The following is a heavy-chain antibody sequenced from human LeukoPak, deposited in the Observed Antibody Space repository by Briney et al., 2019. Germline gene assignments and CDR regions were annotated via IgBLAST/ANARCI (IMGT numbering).Heavy chain of an antibody. D-gene: IGHD3-10*01. V-gene: IGHV3-49*04. CDR3: TRTQAYYYGSGSFDY. J-gene: IGHJ4*02. CDR2: IRSKAYGGTT. Sequence: GGSLRLSCTASGFTFGDYAMSWVRQAPGKGREWVGFIRSKAYGGTTEYAASVKGRFTISRDDSKSIAYLQMNSLKTEDTAVYYCTRTQAYYYGSGSFDYWGQGTLVTVSS. CDR1: GFTFGDYA.